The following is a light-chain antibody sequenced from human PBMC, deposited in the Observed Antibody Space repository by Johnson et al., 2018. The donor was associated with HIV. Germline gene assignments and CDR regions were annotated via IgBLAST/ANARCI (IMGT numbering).Light chain of an antibody. J-gene: IGLJ1*01. CDR2: NNS. CDR1: RSNIGNNY. Sequence: QSILTQPPSVSAAPGQKVTISCSGSRSNIGNNYVSWYQQLPGTAPKLLISNNSKRPSGIPDRFSGSKSGTSATLALTGLQTGDEADYYCGAWDSSLSAYVFGTGTQVTV. V-gene: IGLV1-51*01. CDR3: GAWDSSLSAYV.